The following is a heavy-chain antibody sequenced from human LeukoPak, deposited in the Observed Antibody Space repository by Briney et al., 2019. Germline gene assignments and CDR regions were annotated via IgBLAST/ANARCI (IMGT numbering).Heavy chain of an antibody. CDR1: GGSLGSYY. V-gene: IGHV4-59*01. CDR3: ARDQEYSGSYYRYFDY. CDR2: IYSRGLTRGST. J-gene: IGHJ4*02. Sequence: SETLSLTCTVSGGSLGSYYWSWIRQPPGKGLGWIGYIYSRGLTRGSTNYNPSLKSRVTISVDTSKNQFSLKLSSVTAADTAVYFCARDQEYSGSYYRYFDYWGQGALVTVSS. D-gene: IGHD1-26*01.